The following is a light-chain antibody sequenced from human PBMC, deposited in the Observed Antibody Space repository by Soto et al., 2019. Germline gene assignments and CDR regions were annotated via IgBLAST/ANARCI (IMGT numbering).Light chain of an antibody. V-gene: IGKV3-11*01. Sequence: EIVLTQSPATLSLSPGERATLSCRASESTSGYLAWYQQKPGQAPRLLIYDASNRATGIPARFSGSGSGTDITLTISSLEPEDFAVYYCQQRSNIFGPGTKVDI. CDR1: ESTSGY. J-gene: IGKJ3*01. CDR3: QQRSNI. CDR2: DAS.